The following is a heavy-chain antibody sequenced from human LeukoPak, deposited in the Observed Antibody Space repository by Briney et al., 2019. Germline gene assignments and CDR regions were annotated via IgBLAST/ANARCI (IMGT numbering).Heavy chain of an antibody. J-gene: IGHJ3*02. V-gene: IGHV5-51*01. CDR2: IYPGDSDT. CDR3: ARDRPHDAFDI. Sequence: GESVKISCKGSGYSFTNYWIGWVRQMPGESLEWMGIIYPGDSDTRYSPSFQGQVNISADKSISTAYLQWSSLKASDTAMYYCARDRPHDAFDIWGQGTMVTVSS. CDR1: GYSFTNYW.